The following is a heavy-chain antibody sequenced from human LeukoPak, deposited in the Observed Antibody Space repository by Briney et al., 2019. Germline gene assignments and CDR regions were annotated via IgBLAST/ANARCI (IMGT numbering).Heavy chain of an antibody. Sequence: PSGTLSLTCTVSGGSVSSGSGSYYWSWIRQPPGKGLEWIGYIYYSGSTNYNPSLKSRVTISVDTSKNQFSLKLRSVTAADTAVYYCARDTPAAIDYYYYGMDVWGQGTTVTVSS. CDR3: ARDTPAAIDYYYYGMDV. CDR2: IYYSGST. V-gene: IGHV4-61*01. D-gene: IGHD2-2*01. J-gene: IGHJ6*02. CDR1: GGSVSSGSGSYY.